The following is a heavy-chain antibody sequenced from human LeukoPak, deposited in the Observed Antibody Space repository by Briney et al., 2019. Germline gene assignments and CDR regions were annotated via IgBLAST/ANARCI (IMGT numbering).Heavy chain of an antibody. CDR2: ISYDGSNK. V-gene: IGHV3-30-3*01. CDR1: GFTFSSYA. J-gene: IGHJ3*02. Sequence: GRSLRLSCAASGFTFSSYAMHWVRQAPGKGLEWVAVISYDGSNKYYADSVKGRFTISRDNSKNTLYLQMNSLGAEDTAVYYCARDTYYDFWSGYLSNSEHAFDIWGQGTMVTVSS. CDR3: ARDTYYDFWSGYLSNSEHAFDI. D-gene: IGHD3-3*01.